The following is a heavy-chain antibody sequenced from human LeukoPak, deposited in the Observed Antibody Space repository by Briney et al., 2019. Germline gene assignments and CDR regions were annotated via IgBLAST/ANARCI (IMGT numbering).Heavy chain of an antibody. V-gene: IGHV3-11*04. CDR1: GFTFSDYY. D-gene: IGHD6-19*01. J-gene: IGHJ5*02. CDR3: ARDSVSSGWYDNWFDP. CDR2: ISSSGSTI. Sequence: GGSLRLSCAASGFTFSDYYMSWIRQAPGKGLEWVSYISSSGSTIYYADSVKGRFTISRDNAKNSLYLQMNSPRAEDTAVYYCARDSVSSGWYDNWFDPWGQGTLVTVSS.